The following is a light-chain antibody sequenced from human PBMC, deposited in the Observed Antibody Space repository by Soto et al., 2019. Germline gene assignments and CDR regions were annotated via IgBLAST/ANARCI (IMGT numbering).Light chain of an antibody. CDR1: QSVSSS. V-gene: IGKV3-11*01. Sequence: EIVLTQSPATLSLSPGERATLSCRASQSVSSSLAWYQQKPGQAPRLLISDASNRATGIPARFSGSGSGTDFTLTISSLEPEDVAVYYCQQRTNSMSTFGQGTKLEI. CDR2: DAS. CDR3: QQRTNSMST. J-gene: IGKJ2*01.